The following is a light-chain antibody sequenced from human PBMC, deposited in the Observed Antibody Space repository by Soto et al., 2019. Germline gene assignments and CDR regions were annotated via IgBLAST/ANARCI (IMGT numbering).Light chain of an antibody. Sequence: QPVLTQSPSASASLGASVKLTCTLSSGHSSYAIAWHQQQPEKGPRYLMKLNNDGSHSKGDGIPDRFSGSSFGAERYLTISSLQSEDEADYYCQTWGTGIVIFGGGTKVTVL. CDR3: QTWGTGIVI. V-gene: IGLV4-69*01. CDR1: SGHSSYA. J-gene: IGLJ2*01. CDR2: LNNDGSH.